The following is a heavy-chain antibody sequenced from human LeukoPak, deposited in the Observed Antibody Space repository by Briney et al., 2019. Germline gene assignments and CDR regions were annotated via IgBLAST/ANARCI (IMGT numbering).Heavy chain of an antibody. Sequence: SVKVSCKASGGTFSSYAISWVRQAPGQGLEWMGGIIPIFGTANYAQKFQGRVTITADESTSTAYMELSSLRSEDTAVYYCARRSERGSGSDIWGQGTMVTVSS. D-gene: IGHD6-19*01. CDR1: GGTFSSYA. CDR2: IIPIFGTA. V-gene: IGHV1-69*13. CDR3: ARRSERGSGSDI. J-gene: IGHJ3*02.